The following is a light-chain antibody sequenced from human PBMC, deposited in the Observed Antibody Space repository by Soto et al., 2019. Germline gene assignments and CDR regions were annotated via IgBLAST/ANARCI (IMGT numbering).Light chain of an antibody. CDR3: QSYDSSLSGPNWV. CDR1: SSNIGAGYD. V-gene: IGLV1-40*01. CDR2: GNS. Sequence: QTVVTQPPSVSGAPGQRVTISCTGSSSNIGAGYDVHWYQQPPGTAPKLLIYGNSNRPSGVPDRFSGSKSGTSASLAITGLQAEDEADYYCQSYDSSLSGPNWVFGGGTKLTVL. J-gene: IGLJ3*02.